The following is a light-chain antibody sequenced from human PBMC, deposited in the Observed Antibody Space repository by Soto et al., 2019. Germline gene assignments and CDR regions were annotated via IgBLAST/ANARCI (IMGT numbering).Light chain of an antibody. CDR3: MQAVQTRT. V-gene: IGKV2-28*01. J-gene: IGKJ1*01. Sequence: VMNQSPPSLSVTPGEPASISCRSSQSLLHRTGHYFLNWYLQKPGQSPQLLIYWGSNRASGVPDRFSGSGSGTDFTLQIRGVEAEDVGVYYCMQAVQTRTFGQGTKVEIK. CDR1: QSLLHRTGHYF. CDR2: WGS.